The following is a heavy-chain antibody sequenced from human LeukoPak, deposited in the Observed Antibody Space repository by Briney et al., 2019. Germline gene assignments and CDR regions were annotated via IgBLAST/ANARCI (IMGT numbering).Heavy chain of an antibody. V-gene: IGHV1-18*01. Sequence: GASVKVSCKASGYTFTSYGISWVRQAPGQGLEWMGWISVYNGNTNYAQKLQGRVTMTTDTSTSTAYMELRSLRSDDTAVYYCARESGSSGWIPVLRSSPYYYYGMDVWGQGTTVTVSS. J-gene: IGHJ6*02. CDR2: ISVYNGNT. CDR1: GYTFTSYG. CDR3: ARESGSSGWIPVLRSSPYYYYGMDV. D-gene: IGHD6-19*01.